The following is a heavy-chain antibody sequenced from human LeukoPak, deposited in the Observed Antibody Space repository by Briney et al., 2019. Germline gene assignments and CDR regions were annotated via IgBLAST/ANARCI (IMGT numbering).Heavy chain of an antibody. CDR2: IIPIFGTA. Sequence: SVKVSCKASGGTFSSYAISWVRQAPGQGLEWMGGIIPIFGTANYAQKFQGRVTITADESTSTAYMELSSLRAEDTALYYCAKDSSAQFQGHFDYWGQGTLVTVSS. CDR3: AKDSSAQFQGHFDY. D-gene: IGHD6-6*01. V-gene: IGHV1-69*01. CDR1: GGTFSSYA. J-gene: IGHJ4*02.